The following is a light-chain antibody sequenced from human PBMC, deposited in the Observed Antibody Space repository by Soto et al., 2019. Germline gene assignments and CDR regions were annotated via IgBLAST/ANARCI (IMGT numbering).Light chain of an antibody. CDR2: KAS. CDR1: QSISTW. J-gene: IGKJ1*01. CDR3: QDYNSWT. Sequence: DIEMTQSPSTLSAFVGDRVTITCRASQSISTWLSWYQQKPGKAPKVLIYKASDLQSGVSSRFSGSGSGTEFTLTISSLQPDDFATYYCQDYNSWTFGQGTKVDIK. V-gene: IGKV1-5*03.